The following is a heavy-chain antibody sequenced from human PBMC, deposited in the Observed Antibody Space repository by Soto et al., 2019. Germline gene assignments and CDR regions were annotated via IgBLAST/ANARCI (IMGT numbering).Heavy chain of an antibody. V-gene: IGHV3-73*01. CDR3: AKEKISTSCCNWFDP. J-gene: IGHJ5*02. D-gene: IGHD2-2*01. CDR2: IGSKGETYAT. Sequence: SLRLSCAAAGFSFGAAGLQWVRQASGKGLEWLGRIGSKGETYATTYAASVKGRFTISRDDSKKTAYLQMNSLRAEDTAVYYCAKEKISTSCCNWFDPWGQGTLVTVSS. CDR1: GFSFGAAG.